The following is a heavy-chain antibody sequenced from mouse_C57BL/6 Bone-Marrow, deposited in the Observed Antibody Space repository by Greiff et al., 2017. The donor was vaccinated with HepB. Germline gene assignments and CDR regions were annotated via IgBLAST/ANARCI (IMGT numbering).Heavy chain of an antibody. D-gene: IGHD2-5*01. CDR3: ASLYSKFAY. CDR1: GFSLTSYG. CDR2: IWGVGST. J-gene: IGHJ3*01. V-gene: IGHV2-6*01. Sequence: QVQLKESGPGLVAPSQSLSITCTVSGFSLTSYGVDWVRQSPGKGLEWLGVIWGVGSTNYNSALKSRLSISKDNSKSQVFVKMNSLQTDDTAMYYCASLYSKFAYWGQGTLVTVSA.